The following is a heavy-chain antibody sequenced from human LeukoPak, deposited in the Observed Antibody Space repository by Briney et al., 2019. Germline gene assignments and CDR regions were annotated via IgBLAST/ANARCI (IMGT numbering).Heavy chain of an antibody. CDR3: VREGYDSSGYYLDS. V-gene: IGHV4-59*01. CDR2: IYYNGNT. Sequence: SETLSLTCSVSDGSINSYYWNWIRRPPGKGLEWIGYIYYNGNTNYSPSLKSRVTMSVDTSKNLFSLKVSSVTAADTAVYYCVREGYDSSGYYLDSWGQGTLVTVSS. CDR1: DGSINSYY. J-gene: IGHJ4*02. D-gene: IGHD3-22*01.